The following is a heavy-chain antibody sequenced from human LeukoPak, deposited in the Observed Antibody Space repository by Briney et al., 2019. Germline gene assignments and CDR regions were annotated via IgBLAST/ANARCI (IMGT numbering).Heavy chain of an antibody. CDR2: IKQDGSEK. CDR3: AREVYGDNYFDY. Sequence: PGGSLRLSCAASGFTFNRNWMSWVRQAPGKGLEWVANIKQDGSEKYYVDSVKGRFTISRDNAKNSLYLQMNSLRDEDTAVYYCAREVYGDNYFDYWGQGTLVTVSS. D-gene: IGHD4-17*01. CDR1: GFTFNRNW. V-gene: IGHV3-7*05. J-gene: IGHJ4*02.